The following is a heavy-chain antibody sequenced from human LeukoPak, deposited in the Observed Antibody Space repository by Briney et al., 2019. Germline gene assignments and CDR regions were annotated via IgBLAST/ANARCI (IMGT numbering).Heavy chain of an antibody. Sequence: PSETLSLTCAVYGGSFRDYYWSWIRQPPGKGLEWIGEINHSGSTNYNPSLKSRVTISLDPSNSQFSLKLSYVTAADTAVYYCARAPYLTGVSWGQGILVAVSS. J-gene: IGHJ3*01. CDR3: ARAPYLTGVS. CDR1: GGSFRDYY. D-gene: IGHD2-8*02. CDR2: INHSGST. V-gene: IGHV4-34*01.